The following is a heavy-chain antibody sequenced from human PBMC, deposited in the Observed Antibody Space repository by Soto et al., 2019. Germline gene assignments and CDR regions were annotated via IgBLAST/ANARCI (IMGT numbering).Heavy chain of an antibody. J-gene: IGHJ4*02. CDR2: INSDGSST. V-gene: IGHV3-74*01. Sequence: GESLRLSCAASGFTFSSYWMHWVRQAPGKGLVWVSRINSDGSSTSYADSVKGRFTISRDNAKNTLYLQMNSLRAEDTAVYYCARGSTHPYYFDYWGQGTLVTVS. CDR3: ARGSTHPYYFDY. CDR1: GFTFSSYW.